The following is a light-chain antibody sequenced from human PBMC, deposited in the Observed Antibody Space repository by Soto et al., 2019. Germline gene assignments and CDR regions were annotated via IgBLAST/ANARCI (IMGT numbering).Light chain of an antibody. Sequence: QSVLTQPASVSGSPGQSITISCTGTSSDVGSYNLVSWYQQHPGNAPKLMIFEDSRRPSGVSNRFSGSKSGNTASLTISGLQAEDEADYYCCSSAGGRNWLFGGGTKVTVL. CDR2: EDS. J-gene: IGLJ2*01. CDR3: CSSAGGRNWL. V-gene: IGLV2-23*01. CDR1: SSDVGSYNL.